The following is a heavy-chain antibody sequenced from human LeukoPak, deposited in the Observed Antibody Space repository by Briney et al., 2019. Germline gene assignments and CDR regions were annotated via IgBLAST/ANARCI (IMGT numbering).Heavy chain of an antibody. CDR2: IRSKAYGGTT. V-gene: IGHV3-49*04. D-gene: IGHD6-19*01. CDR3: TREGSSGPNDY. CDR1: GFTFGDYG. Sequence: GGSLRLSCTASGFTFGDYGMSWVRQAPGKGLEWEGFIRSKAYGGTTEYAASVKGRFTISRDDSKSIAYLQMNSLKTEDTAVYYCTREGSSGPNDYWGQGTLVTVSS. J-gene: IGHJ4*02.